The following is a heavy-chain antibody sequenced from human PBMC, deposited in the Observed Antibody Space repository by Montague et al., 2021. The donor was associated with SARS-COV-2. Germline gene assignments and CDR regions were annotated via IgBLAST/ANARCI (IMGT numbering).Heavy chain of an antibody. CDR2: TYYRSKWYN. Sequence: SAISGDSVSSNLATWNWIRQSPSRGLEWLGRTYYRSKWYNDYAESVKSRITIDPDTSKHQFSLHLNSVTPEDTAAYYCARIPVGSKYYFDFWGQGTLVTVSS. V-gene: IGHV6-1*01. CDR1: GDSVSSNLAT. CDR3: ARIPVGSKYYFDF. D-gene: IGHD2-2*01. J-gene: IGHJ4*02.